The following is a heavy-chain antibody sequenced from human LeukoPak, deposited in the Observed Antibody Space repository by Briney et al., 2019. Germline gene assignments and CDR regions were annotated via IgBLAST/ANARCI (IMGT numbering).Heavy chain of an antibody. Sequence: GASVKVSCKASGYTFTSYDINWVRQATGQGLEWMGWMNPNSGNTGYAQKFQGRVTMTRNTSISTAYMELSSLRSEDTAVYYCARGLRGQDCSSTSCYVGWHYYYYGMDVWGQGTTVTVSS. CDR1: GYTFTSYD. D-gene: IGHD2-2*01. CDR2: MNPNSGNT. V-gene: IGHV1-8*01. CDR3: ARGLRGQDCSSTSCYVGWHYYYYGMDV. J-gene: IGHJ6*02.